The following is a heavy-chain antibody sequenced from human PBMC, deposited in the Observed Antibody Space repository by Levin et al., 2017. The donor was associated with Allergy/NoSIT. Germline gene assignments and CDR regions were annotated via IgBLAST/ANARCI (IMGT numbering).Heavy chain of an antibody. J-gene: IGHJ4*02. Sequence: SQTLSLTCAISGDSVSSNSAAWNWIRQSPSRGLEWLGRTYYRSKWYSDYAVSVKGRITINPDTSKNQFSLQLKSVTPDDAAVYDCARMVGQQPDYWGQGTLVTVSS. V-gene: IGHV6-1*01. CDR3: ARMVGQQPDY. CDR2: TYYRSKWYS. D-gene: IGHD6-13*01. CDR1: GDSVSSNSAA.